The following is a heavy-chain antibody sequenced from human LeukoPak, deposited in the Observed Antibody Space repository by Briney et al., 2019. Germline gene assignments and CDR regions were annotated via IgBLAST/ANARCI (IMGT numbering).Heavy chain of an antibody. Sequence: ASVKVSCKASGGTFSSYAISWVRQAPGQGLEWMGGIIPIFGTANYAQKFQGRVTITADESTSTAYMELSSLRSEDTAVYYYARLGQAIFGVVTKYYFDYWGQGTLVTVSS. CDR2: IIPIFGTA. D-gene: IGHD3-3*01. CDR1: GGTFSSYA. J-gene: IGHJ4*02. V-gene: IGHV1-69*13. CDR3: ARLGQAIFGVVTKYYFDY.